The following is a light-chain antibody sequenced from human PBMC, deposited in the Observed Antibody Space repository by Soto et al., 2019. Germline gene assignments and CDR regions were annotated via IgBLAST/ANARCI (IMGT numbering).Light chain of an antibody. V-gene: IGLV1-44*01. CDR2: SND. CDR3: TAWDDSLNGRL. J-gene: IGLJ2*01. Sequence: QSVLTQPPSASGTPGQRVTFSCSGSTSNIGSNAVNWYQQLPGTAPKLLIYSNDRRPSGVPDRFSGSKSGTSASLVISGLQSEDEADYYCTAWDDSLNGRLFGGGTKLTVL. CDR1: TSNIGSNA.